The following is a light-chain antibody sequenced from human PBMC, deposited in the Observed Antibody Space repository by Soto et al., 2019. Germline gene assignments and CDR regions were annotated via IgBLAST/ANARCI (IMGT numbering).Light chain of an antibody. CDR1: SSNIGAGYD. J-gene: IGLJ1*01. CDR3: QSYDSSLTLRV. Sequence: QSVLTQPPSVSGAPGQRVTISCTGSSSNIGAGYDVHWYQQLPGTAPKLLISANSNRPSGVPDRFSGSKSGTSASLAITGLQADDEADYSCQSYDSSLTLRVFGTGTKLTVL. V-gene: IGLV1-40*01. CDR2: ANS.